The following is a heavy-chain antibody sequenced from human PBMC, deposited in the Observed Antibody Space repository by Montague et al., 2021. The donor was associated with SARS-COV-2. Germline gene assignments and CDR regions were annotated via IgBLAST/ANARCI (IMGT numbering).Heavy chain of an antibody. D-gene: IGHD4-23*01. CDR2: ISYDGSNK. Sequence: SLRLSCAASGFTFSSYEMNWVRQAPGKGLEWVAVISYDGSNKYYADSVKGRFTISRDNSKNTLYLQMNSLRAEDTAVYYCARDVGGYFDYWGQGTLVTVSS. CDR1: GFTFSSYE. V-gene: IGHV3-30*04. CDR3: ARDVGGYFDY. J-gene: IGHJ4*02.